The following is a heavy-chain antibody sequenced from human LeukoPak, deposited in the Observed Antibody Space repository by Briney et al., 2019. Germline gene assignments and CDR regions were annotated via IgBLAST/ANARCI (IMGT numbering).Heavy chain of an antibody. CDR3: ARGLRGSGSWHGDWFDP. CDR2: IHHSGST. Sequence: KPSETLSLTCSVYGGSVSGYSWSWIRQPPGKGLEWIGEIHHSGSTNYNPSLKSRVTISVDTSKNQFSLKLSSVTAADTAVYYCARGLRGSGSWHGDWFDPWGQGTLVTVSS. V-gene: IGHV4-34*01. J-gene: IGHJ5*02. D-gene: IGHD6-13*01. CDR1: GGSVSGYS.